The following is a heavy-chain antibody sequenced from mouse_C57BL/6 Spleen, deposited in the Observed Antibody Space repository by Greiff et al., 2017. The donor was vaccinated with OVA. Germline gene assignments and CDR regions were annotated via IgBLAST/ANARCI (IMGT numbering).Heavy chain of an antibody. V-gene: IGHV1-80*01. Sequence: QVQLQQSGAELVKPGASVKLSCTASGFAFSSYWMNWVQQRPGKGLEWIGQIYPGDGDTNYTGKFKGQATMTADKSSSTAYMQLSSLTSEDSAVYFCARGEYSSSYYWGQGTTLTVSA. J-gene: IGHJ2*01. D-gene: IGHD1-1*01. CDR1: GFAFSSYW. CDR3: ARGEYSSSYY. CDR2: IYPGDGDT.